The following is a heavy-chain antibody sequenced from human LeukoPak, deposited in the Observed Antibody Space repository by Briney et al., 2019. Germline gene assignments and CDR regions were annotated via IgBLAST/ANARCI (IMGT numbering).Heavy chain of an antibody. CDR2: FHYSGSS. Sequence: SETLSLTCTVSGGSINSNSYYWGWIRQPPGKGLEGIGSFHYSGSSYYNPSLKSRVTISVDTSKNQFSLKLNSVTAADTAVYYCASQYTYAYGFDYWGQGTLVTVSS. CDR1: GGSINSNSYY. V-gene: IGHV4-39*01. J-gene: IGHJ4*02. D-gene: IGHD5-18*01. CDR3: ASQYTYAYGFDY.